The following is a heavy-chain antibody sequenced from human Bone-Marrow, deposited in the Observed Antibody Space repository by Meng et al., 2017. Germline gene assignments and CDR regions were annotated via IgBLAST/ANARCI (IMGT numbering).Heavy chain of an antibody. V-gene: IGHV3-11*04. J-gene: IGHJ4*02. Sequence: GESLKISCAASGFTFSDYYMSWIRQAPGKGLEWVSYISSSGSTIYYADSVKGRFTISRDNAKNSLYLQMNSLRAEDTAVYYCARVSSGYSHFDYWGQGNRVNGAS. CDR2: ISSSGSTI. D-gene: IGHD3-22*01. CDR3: ARVSSGYSHFDY. CDR1: GFTFSDYY.